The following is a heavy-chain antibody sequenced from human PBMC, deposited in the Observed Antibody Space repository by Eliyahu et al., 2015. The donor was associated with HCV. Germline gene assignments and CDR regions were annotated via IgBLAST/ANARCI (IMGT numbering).Heavy chain of an antibody. V-gene: IGHV3-21*01. CDR3: ARDTYSGNYYAYYYYYMDV. CDR1: DSXSVVLT. J-gene: IGHJ6*03. CDR2: ITSSGGHI. Sequence: DVQLVESGGGLVKPGGSXXTLLCSXXDSXSVVLTNWVRQAPGKALEWVSSITSSGGHIYYADSVKGRFTISRDNAKNSLYLQMNSLRAEDTAVYYCARDTYSGNYYAYYYYYMDVWGKGTTVTVSS. D-gene: IGHD1-26*01.